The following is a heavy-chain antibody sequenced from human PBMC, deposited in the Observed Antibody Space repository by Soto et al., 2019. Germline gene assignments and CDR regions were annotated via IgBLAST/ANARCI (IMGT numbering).Heavy chain of an antibody. D-gene: IGHD3-10*01. CDR3: ASRNYYGSGSYHYYFDY. J-gene: IGHJ4*02. V-gene: IGHV4-59*08. Sequence: SETLSLTCTVSGGSISSYYWSWIRQPPGRGLEWIGDIYNTGSTNYNPSLKSRVTISVATSKNQFSLKLSSVTAADTAVYYCASRNYYGSGSYHYYFDYWGQGTLVTVSS. CDR1: GGSISSYY. CDR2: IYNTGST.